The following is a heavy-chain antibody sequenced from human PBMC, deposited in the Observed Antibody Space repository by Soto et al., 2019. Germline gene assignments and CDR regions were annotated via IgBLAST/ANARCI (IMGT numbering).Heavy chain of an antibody. CDR3: ARAHAPTLPFDS. CDR2: IFHSGNA. J-gene: IGHJ4*01. Sequence: SETRSLTCTVSGGSIRNVYWSWIRQAPGKGLEWIGFIFHSGNAKYNPSLKSRVTISVDTSKNQFSLSLDSVTAADTAVYFCARAHAPTLPFDSWGQGTLVTVSS. D-gene: IGHD2-15*01. CDR1: GGSIRNVY. V-gene: IGHV4-59*01.